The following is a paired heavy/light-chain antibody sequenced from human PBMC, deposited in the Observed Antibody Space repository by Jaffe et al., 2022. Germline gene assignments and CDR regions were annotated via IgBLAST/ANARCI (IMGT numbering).Light chain of an antibody. CDR1: SSNIGNNS. CDR2: EIS. CDR3: GTWDSSLNAYV. J-gene: IGLJ1*01. Sequence: QSVLTQPPSVSAAPGQEVTISCSGSSSNIGNNSVCWYQQLTGTAPKLLMYEISERPSGISARFSGSKSGTSATLDITGLQTGDEADYYCGTWDSSLNAYVFGTGTKVTVL. V-gene: IGLV1-51*02.
Heavy chain of an antibody. D-gene: IGHD6-19*01. Sequence: EVQLVESGGAVVQPGGSLRLSCAASGFTFMTYEMHWVRQAPGKGLEWVSYITSSGRTVYHADSVKGRFTMSRDNSQNTLYLQMNNLRVDDTATYYCARDKPSKGVAGADFWGQGTLVTVSS. CDR2: ITSSGRTV. CDR1: GFTFMTYE. CDR3: ARDKPSKGVAGADF. J-gene: IGHJ4*02. V-gene: IGHV3-48*03.